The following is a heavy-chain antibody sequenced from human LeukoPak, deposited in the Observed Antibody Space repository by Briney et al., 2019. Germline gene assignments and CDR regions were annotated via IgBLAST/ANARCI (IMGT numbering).Heavy chain of an antibody. CDR2: ISGSGGST. J-gene: IGHJ4*02. D-gene: IGHD1-26*01. CDR1: GFTFSSYA. Sequence: GGSLRLSCAASGFTFSSYAMSWVRQAPGKGLEWVSAISGSGGSTYYADSVKGRFTISRDNSKNTLYLQMNSLRAEDTAVYYCAKAETPYGTPYYFDYWGQGTLVTVSS. V-gene: IGHV3-23*01. CDR3: AKAETPYGTPYYFDY.